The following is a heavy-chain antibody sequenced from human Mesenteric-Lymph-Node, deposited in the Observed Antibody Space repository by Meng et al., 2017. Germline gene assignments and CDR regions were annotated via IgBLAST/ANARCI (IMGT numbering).Heavy chain of an antibody. D-gene: IGHD3-22*01. CDR1: GGTFSSYA. V-gene: IGHV1-69*13. CDR2: IIPIFGTA. J-gene: IGHJ3*02. CDR3: ARGLRQIAGGGYEAFDI. Sequence: SVKVSCKASGGTFSSYAISWVRQAPGQGLEWMGGIIPIFGTANYAQKFQGRVTITADESTSTAYMELSRLTSDDMAVYYCARGLRQIAGGGYEAFDIWGQGTTVTVSS.